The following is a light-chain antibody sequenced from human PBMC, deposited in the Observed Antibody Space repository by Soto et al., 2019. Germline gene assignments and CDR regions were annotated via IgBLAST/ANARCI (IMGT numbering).Light chain of an antibody. J-gene: IGLJ2*01. CDR1: SSNIGSNT. Sequence: QSVLTQPPSESGTPGQRVTISCSGSSSNIGSNTVHWYQQLPGTAPKLLIYSNDQRPSGVTDRFSGSKSGTSASLAISGLQSEDESDYYCAAWDDSLNGRVVFGGGTKLTVL. V-gene: IGLV1-44*01. CDR2: SND. CDR3: AAWDDSLNGRVV.